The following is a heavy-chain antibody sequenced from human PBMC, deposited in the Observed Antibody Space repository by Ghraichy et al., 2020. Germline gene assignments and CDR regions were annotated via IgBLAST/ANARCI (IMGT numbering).Heavy chain of an antibody. CDR2: ISSSSYT. CDR1: GFTFSDYY. J-gene: IGHJ6*04. D-gene: IGHD5-12*01. Sequence: LSLTCAASGFTFSDYYMNWIRHAPGKGLEWVSYISSSSYTTYADSVKGRFTISRDNAKNSLYLQMNSLRAEDTAVYYCASSPSGYDYMDVWGKGTTVTVSS. CDR3: ASSPSGYDYMDV. V-gene: IGHV3-11*03.